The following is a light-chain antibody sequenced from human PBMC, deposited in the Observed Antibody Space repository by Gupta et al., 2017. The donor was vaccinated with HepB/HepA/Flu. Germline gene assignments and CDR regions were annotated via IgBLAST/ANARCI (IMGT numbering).Light chain of an antibody. CDR1: QSVSSY. CDR2: GAS. CDR3: QQRSNWLT. V-gene: IGKV3-11*01. Sequence: EIVLTQSPATLSLSPGERATLSCRASQSVSSYLAWYQQKPGQPPRLLIYGASNRATGIPARFSGSGSGTDFTLTSSGLEPEDFAVYYCQQRSNWLTFGGGTKVEIK. J-gene: IGKJ4*01.